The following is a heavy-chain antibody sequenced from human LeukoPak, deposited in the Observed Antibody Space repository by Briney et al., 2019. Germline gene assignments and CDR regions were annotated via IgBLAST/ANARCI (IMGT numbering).Heavy chain of an antibody. CDR1: GFTFSSYS. V-gene: IGHV3-21*01. CDR3: ASFGVVVAATGFDH. J-gene: IGHJ4*02. Sequence: GESLRLSCAASGFTFSSYSMNWVRQAPGKGLEWVSSISSSSSYIYYADSVKGRFTISRDNAKNSLYLQMNSLRAENTAVYYCASFGVVVAATGFDHWGQGTLVTVSS. CDR2: ISSSSSYI. D-gene: IGHD2-15*01.